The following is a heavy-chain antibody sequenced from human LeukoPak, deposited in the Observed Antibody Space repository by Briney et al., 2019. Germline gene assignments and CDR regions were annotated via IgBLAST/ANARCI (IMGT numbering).Heavy chain of an antibody. Sequence: PSETLSLTCTVSGVSISSSNYYWGWIRQPPGKWLEWIGNIYYSGSTFYNPSLKSRVTISVDTSKNQLSLKLSSVTAADTAVYYCARILDAYTSFDYWGQGTLVTVSS. CDR2: IYYSGST. J-gene: IGHJ4*02. CDR1: GVSISSSNYY. D-gene: IGHD5-24*01. V-gene: IGHV4-39*01. CDR3: ARILDAYTSFDY.